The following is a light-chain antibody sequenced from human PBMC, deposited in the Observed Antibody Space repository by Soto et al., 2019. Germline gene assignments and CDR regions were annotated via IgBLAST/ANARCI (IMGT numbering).Light chain of an antibody. CDR1: QSISSR. J-gene: IGKJ2*01. V-gene: IGKV1-5*01. CDR3: QQYNSYSYT. Sequence: DIQMTQSPSTLSASVGDRVTITCRASQSISSRLAWYQQKPGKAPKLLIYDASSLESGVPSRFSGSGSGTEFTLTISSLQPDDFATDYCQQYNSYSYTFGQGTKLEIK. CDR2: DAS.